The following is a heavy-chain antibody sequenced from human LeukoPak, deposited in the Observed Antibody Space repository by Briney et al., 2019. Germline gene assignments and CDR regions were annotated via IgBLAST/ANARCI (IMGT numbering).Heavy chain of an antibody. V-gene: IGHV3-21*01. CDR1: GFTCSSYS. Sequence: PGGSLRLXCAASGFTCSSYSMNWVRRAPGKGLESVSSISSSSSYIYYADSVKGRFTISRDNAKNSLYLQMNSLRAEDTAVYYCARDKDDILTGYRHNWFDPWGQGTLVTVSS. D-gene: IGHD3-9*01. CDR3: ARDKDDILTGYRHNWFDP. CDR2: ISSSSSYI. J-gene: IGHJ5*02.